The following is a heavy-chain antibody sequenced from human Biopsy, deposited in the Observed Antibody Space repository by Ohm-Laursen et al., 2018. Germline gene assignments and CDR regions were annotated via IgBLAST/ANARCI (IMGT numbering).Heavy chain of an antibody. V-gene: IGHV4-31*02. Sequence: SQTLSLTWSVSGASVKTYGYFWAWIRQRPGKGLEWIGYISYNERTHYNPSLTSRLAISFDTSNNRISLQLRSVSVADTAVYYCVREPKTGTAEAWYFDLWGRGSPVTVPS. CDR3: VREPKTGTAEAWYFDL. D-gene: IGHD3-9*01. CDR2: ISYNERT. CDR1: GASVKTYGYF. J-gene: IGHJ2*01.